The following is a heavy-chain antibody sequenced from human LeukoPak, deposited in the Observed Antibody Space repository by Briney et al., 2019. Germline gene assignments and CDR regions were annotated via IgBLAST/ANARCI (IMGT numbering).Heavy chain of an antibody. CDR2: ISSSSSYI. CDR3: ARDVGSEIAANDSY. Sequence: SGGSLRLSCVASGFTFSSNAIDWVRQAPGKGLEWVSSISSSSSYIYYADSVKGRFTISRDNAKNSLYLQMNSLRAEDTAVYYCARDVGSEIAANDSYWGQGTLVTVSS. D-gene: IGHD6-13*01. V-gene: IGHV3-21*01. J-gene: IGHJ4*02. CDR1: GFTFSSNA.